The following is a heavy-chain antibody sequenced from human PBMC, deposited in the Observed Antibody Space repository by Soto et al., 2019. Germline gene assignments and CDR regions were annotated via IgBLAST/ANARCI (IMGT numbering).Heavy chain of an antibody. J-gene: IGHJ4*02. CDR3: ARMKQYCSGGSCRPYNLDC. V-gene: IGHV4-4*02. CDR2: IYHSGSS. D-gene: IGHD2-15*01. CDR1: GGSISSTDW. Sequence: SETLSLTCAVSGGSISSTDWWSWVRQPPGKGLEWIGEIYHSGSSNYNSSLKSRVIISVDKSKNQFSLKLSSVTAADTAVYYCARMKQYCSGGSCRPYNLDCWGQGTLVTVSS.